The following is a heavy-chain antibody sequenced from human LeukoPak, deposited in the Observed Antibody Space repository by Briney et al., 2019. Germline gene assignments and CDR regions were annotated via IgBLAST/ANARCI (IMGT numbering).Heavy chain of an antibody. V-gene: IGHV4-34*01. D-gene: IGHD7-27*01. CDR1: GGSFRGYY. CDR2: IHYTGAT. CDR3: ARGVLGPYYFDL. Sequence: ETLSLTCAVYGGSFRGYYWSWIRQPPGKGLEWIGEIHYTGATNYKPSLKSRVTISGDPSKNQVSLRVSSVTAADTAVYYCARGVLGPYYFDLWGRGTLVTVSS. J-gene: IGHJ2*01.